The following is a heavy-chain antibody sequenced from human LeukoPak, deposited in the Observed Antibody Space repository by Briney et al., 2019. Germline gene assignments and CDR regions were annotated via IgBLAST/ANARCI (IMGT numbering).Heavy chain of an antibody. CDR1: GGSISSYY. CDR2: IYYSGST. J-gene: IGHJ4*02. Sequence: SETLSLTCTVSGGSISSYYWSWIRQPPGKGLEWIGYIYYSGSTNYNPSLKSRVTISVDTSKNQFSLKLSSVTAADTAVYYCARTFNYDSSGPSFDYWGQGTLVTVSS. CDR3: ARTFNYDSSGPSFDY. D-gene: IGHD3-22*01. V-gene: IGHV4-59*12.